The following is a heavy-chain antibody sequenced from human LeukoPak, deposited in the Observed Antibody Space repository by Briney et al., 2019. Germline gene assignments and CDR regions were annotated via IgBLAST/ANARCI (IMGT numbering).Heavy chain of an antibody. CDR1: GGSISSYY. Sequence: PSETLSLTCTVSGGSISSYYWSWIRQPPGKGLEWIGYIYYSGSTNYNPSLESRVTISVDTSKNQFSLKLSSVTAADTAVYYCARSYDSSGYYYAPIDPWGQGTLVTVSS. V-gene: IGHV4-59*01. CDR2: IYYSGST. CDR3: ARSYDSSGYYYAPIDP. D-gene: IGHD3-22*01. J-gene: IGHJ5*02.